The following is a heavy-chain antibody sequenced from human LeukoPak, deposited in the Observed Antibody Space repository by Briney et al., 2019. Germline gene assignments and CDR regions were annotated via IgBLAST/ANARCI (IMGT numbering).Heavy chain of an antibody. CDR2: ISSSGSAI. CDR3: AKRMNYYDSSGPAFDY. CDR1: GFTFSSYE. J-gene: IGHJ4*02. D-gene: IGHD3-22*01. V-gene: IGHV3-48*03. Sequence: GGSLRLSCAASGFTFSSYEMNWVRQAPGKGLEWVSYISSSGSAIYYADSVKGRFTISRDNAKNSLYLQMNSLRAEDTALYYCAKRMNYYDSSGPAFDYWGLGTLVTVSS.